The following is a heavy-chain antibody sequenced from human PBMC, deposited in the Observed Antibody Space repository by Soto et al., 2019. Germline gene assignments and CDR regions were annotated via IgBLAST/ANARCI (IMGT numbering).Heavy chain of an antibody. J-gene: IGHJ6*02. D-gene: IGHD5-18*01. Sequence: SVKVSCKASGGTFSSYAISWVLQAPGQGLEWMGGIIPIFGTANYAQKFQGRVTITADESTSTAYMELSSLRSEDTAVYYCARSIKEDTAMVYYYYGMDVWGQGTTVTVSS. CDR3: ARSIKEDTAMVYYYYGMDV. V-gene: IGHV1-69*13. CDR2: IIPIFGTA. CDR1: GGTFSSYA.